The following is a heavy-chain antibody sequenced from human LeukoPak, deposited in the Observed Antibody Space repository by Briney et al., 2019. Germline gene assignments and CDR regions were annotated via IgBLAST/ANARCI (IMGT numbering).Heavy chain of an antibody. J-gene: IGHJ6*02. CDR3: ARASRGQSGFNAFYYYGMDV. CDR1: SGSFSGYY. Sequence: PSETLSLTCAVYSGSFSGYYWNWIRQPPGKGLEWIGEINLSGSINYNPSLKSRVTISVETSKNQFSLKLGSVTAADTALYYCARASRGQSGFNAFYYYGMDVWGQGTTVTVSS. V-gene: IGHV4-34*01. CDR2: INLSGSI. D-gene: IGHD5-12*01.